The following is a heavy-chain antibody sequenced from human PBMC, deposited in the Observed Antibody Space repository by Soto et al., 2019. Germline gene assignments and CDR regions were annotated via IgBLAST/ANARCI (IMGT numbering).Heavy chain of an antibody. D-gene: IGHD6-19*01. V-gene: IGHV4-39*01. CDR1: GVSVSNGHYY. CDR3: ASPPEDSSGWF. CDR2: IFHTGTT. Sequence: QVKLQESGPGLVKPSETLSLTCTVSGVSVSNGHYYWGWVRQPPGKGPEWIGSIFHTGTTYFNPPLKSRVTLSDDTSKNQFSLQLSSMTASDTAVYYCASPPEDSSGWF. J-gene: IGHJ5*01.